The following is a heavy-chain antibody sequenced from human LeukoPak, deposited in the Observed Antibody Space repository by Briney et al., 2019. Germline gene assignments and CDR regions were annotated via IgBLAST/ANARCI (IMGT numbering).Heavy chain of an antibody. V-gene: IGHV3-48*03. CDR2: ISSSGSTI. Sequence: GGSLRLSCAASGFTFSSYEMNWVRQAPGKGLEWVSYISSSGSTIYYADSVKGRFTISRDNAKNSLYLQMNSLRAEDTAVYYCARDRHWGILAGTNFDYWGQGTLVTVSS. J-gene: IGHJ4*02. CDR1: GFTFSSYE. D-gene: IGHD6-13*01. CDR3: ARDRHWGILAGTNFDY.